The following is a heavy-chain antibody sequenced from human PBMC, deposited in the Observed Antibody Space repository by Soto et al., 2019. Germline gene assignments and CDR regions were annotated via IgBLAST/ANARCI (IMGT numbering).Heavy chain of an antibody. D-gene: IGHD6-13*01. V-gene: IGHV4-59*08. J-gene: IGHJ6*02. CDR3: RRSSRYSTDV. CDR1: GGSISSHY. Sequence: SLTLPLTWTVSGGSISSHYWNWIRQPQGKGLEWIGDIYYGGGTNYNPSLKSRVTLSVDTSKNQFSLKVSSVTAADTAVYYCRRSSRYSTDVWGQGTTVTVSS. CDR2: IYYGGGT.